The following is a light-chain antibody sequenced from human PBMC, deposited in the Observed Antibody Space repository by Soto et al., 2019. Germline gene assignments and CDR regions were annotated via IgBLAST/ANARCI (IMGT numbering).Light chain of an antibody. CDR1: QSVSID. CDR2: GAS. J-gene: IGKJ5*01. V-gene: IGKV3-20*01. Sequence: EIVMTQSPATLSVSPGERATLSCRASQSVSIDLAWYQQTPGQAPRLLIYGASSRASGVPDRFSGSGSETDFTLIISRLQPEDFALYYCQQYGGSPITFGQGTRLEIK. CDR3: QQYGGSPIT.